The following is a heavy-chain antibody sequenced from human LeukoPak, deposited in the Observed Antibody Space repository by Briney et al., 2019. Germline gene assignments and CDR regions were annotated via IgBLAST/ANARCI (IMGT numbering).Heavy chain of an antibody. J-gene: IGHJ6*04. Sequence: ASVKVPCKASGGTFSSYAISWVRQAPGQGLEWMGGIIPIFGTANYAQKFQGRVTITADESTSTAYMELSSLRSEDTAVYYCARDRALRYFDWLLPDYYYYGMDVWGKGTTVTVSS. CDR3: ARDRALRYFDWLLPDYYYYGMDV. CDR2: IIPIFGTA. D-gene: IGHD3-9*01. CDR1: GGTFSSYA. V-gene: IGHV1-69*13.